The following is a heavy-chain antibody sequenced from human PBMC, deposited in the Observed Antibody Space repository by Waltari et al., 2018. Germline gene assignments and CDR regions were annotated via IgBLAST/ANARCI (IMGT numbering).Heavy chain of an antibody. CDR2: ISGTGDNT. Sequence: DVSLLESGGGPVQPVRSLSLHCAVSGFSFPSFAMGWVRQGPAKGLGWVSGISGTGDNTYYADSVRGRFTISRDNSKSTLYLQMNSLRAEDTALYYCAKDFVGVVADAFDIWGQGTMVTFSS. V-gene: IGHV3-23*01. D-gene: IGHD2-15*01. CDR1: GFSFPSFA. CDR3: AKDFVGVVADAFDI. J-gene: IGHJ3*02.